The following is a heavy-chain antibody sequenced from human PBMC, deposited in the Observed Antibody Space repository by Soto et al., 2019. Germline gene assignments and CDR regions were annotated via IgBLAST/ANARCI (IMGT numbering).Heavy chain of an antibody. D-gene: IGHD2-15*01. J-gene: IGHJ2*01. CDR2: ISGSGGST. CDR1: GFTFSSYA. CDR3: AKEGARYTNRVGSGGSCCYYWYFDL. V-gene: IGHV3-23*01. Sequence: PGGSLRLSCAASGFTFSSYAMSWVRQAPGKGLEWVSAISGSGGSTYYADSVKGRFTISRDNSKNTLYLQMNSLRAEDTAVYYCAKEGARYTNRVGSGGSCCYYWYFDLWGRGTLVTVSS.